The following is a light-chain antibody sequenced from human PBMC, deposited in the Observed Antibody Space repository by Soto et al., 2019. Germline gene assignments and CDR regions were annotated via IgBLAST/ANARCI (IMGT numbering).Light chain of an antibody. V-gene: IGLV1-44*01. CDR2: TNS. CDR3: ATWDHSLNGVL. J-gene: IGLJ2*01. Sequence: QSVLAQPPSASGTPGQRVTISCSGGSSNIGGHTVSWYQQLPGTAPKLLIYTNSQRPSGVPDRFSGSKSGTSASLAISGLQSEDEAEYYCATWDHSLNGVLFGGGTKLTVL. CDR1: SSNIGGHT.